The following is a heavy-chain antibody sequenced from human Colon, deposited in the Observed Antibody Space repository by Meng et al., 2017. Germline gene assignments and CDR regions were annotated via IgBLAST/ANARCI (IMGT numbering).Heavy chain of an antibody. CDR2: ITGDSTYI. J-gene: IGHJ4*01. Sequence: EVELGESGGGLVKPGEALRLSWAASGFTFSGFSLSWVRQAPGKGLEWVSSITGDSTYIYYADSVKGRFTVSRDNAKNSLYLQMNSLRADDTAVYYCTRGWMPEWGQGTLVTVSS. CDR3: TRGWMPE. V-gene: IGHV3-21*01. D-gene: IGHD2-2*01. CDR1: GFTFSGFS.